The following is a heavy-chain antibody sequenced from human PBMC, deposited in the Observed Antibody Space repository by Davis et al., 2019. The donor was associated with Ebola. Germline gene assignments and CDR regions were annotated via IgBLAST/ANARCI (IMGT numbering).Heavy chain of an antibody. Sequence: PGGSLRLSCAASGFAFRSCAMSWVRQAPGKGLEWVSTISGPGGTTYYADSVEGRFTISRDNSKNTLYLQMNSLRAEDTAINYCAKAVDGRTVAGFYDCWGQGTLVTVSS. CDR3: AKAVDGRTVAGFYDC. CDR1: GFAFRSCA. D-gene: IGHD6-19*01. J-gene: IGHJ4*02. V-gene: IGHV3-23*01. CDR2: ISGPGGTT.